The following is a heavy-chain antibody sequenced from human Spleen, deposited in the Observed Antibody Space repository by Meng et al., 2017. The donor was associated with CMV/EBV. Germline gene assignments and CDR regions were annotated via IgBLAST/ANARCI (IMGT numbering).Heavy chain of an antibody. J-gene: IGHJ5*02. CDR3: ARAGDKARGRGYKEFDP. V-gene: IGHV1-69*10. CDR1: GGIFSSKS. CDR2: IIPILGIA. Sequence: SVKVSCKASGGIFSSKSICWVRQAPGQGLEWMGGIIPILGIANYAQKFLGRVTISADKSTSTASMELSSLRSEDTAVYYCARAGDKARGRGYKEFDPWGQGTLVTVSS. D-gene: IGHD5-24*01.